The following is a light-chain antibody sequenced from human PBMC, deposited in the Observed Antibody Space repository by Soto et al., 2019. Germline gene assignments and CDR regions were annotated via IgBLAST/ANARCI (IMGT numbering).Light chain of an antibody. J-gene: IGKJ4*01. CDR1: QSVLYSSNNKNY. V-gene: IGKV4-1*01. CDR3: QQYYGTPLT. CDR2: WAS. Sequence: DIVMTQSPDSLAVSLGERATINCKSSQSVLYSSNNKNYLAWYQQKPVQPPKLLIYWASTRESGVPDRFSGGGCGKDFHLTIRSRQAEDVAVYYCQQYYGTPLTFGGGTKVEIK.